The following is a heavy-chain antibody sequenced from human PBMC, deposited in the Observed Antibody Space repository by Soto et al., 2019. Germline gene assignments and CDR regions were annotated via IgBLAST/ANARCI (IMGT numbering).Heavy chain of an antibody. Sequence: QVQLVESGGGWVQPGESLRLSCIGSGFFLSNNWMTWIRQAPGKGLEWVSYISASGDYTIYADSLKGRFTISRDNARNSLWLQINSLTAEDTAVYYCARSSGWRQVGVYNYGLDVWGQGTTVIVSS. CDR3: ARSSGWRQVGVYNYGLDV. J-gene: IGHJ6*02. CDR1: GFFLSNNW. CDR2: ISASGDYT. V-gene: IGHV3-11*06. D-gene: IGHD2-8*01.